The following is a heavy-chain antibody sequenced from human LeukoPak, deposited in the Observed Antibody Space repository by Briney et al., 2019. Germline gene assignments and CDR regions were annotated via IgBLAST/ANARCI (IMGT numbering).Heavy chain of an antibody. CDR3: ARALDSSSSRYQAFEE. D-gene: IGHD2-2*01. CDR1: GFTFSNYG. J-gene: IGHJ4*02. V-gene: IGHV3-7*01. CDR2: IKQDEREK. Sequence: PGGSLNLSCSASGFTFSNYGMSLVRQAPGKGLEWVPNIKQDEREKYYVDSVKGRFTIYRDNAKSSLYLQMNSLRAEDTAVYYCARALDSSSSRYQAFEEWGQGTLVTVSS.